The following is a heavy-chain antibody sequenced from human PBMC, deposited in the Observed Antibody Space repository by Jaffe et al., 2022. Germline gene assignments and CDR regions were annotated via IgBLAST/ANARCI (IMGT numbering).Heavy chain of an antibody. CDR2: INPSGGST. D-gene: IGHD3-10*01. CDR1: GYTFTSYY. V-gene: IGHV1-46*01. CDR3: ARDGGAYYGSGSYGPWWFDP. J-gene: IGHJ5*02. Sequence: QVQLVQSGAEVKKPGASVKVSCKASGYTFTSYYMHWVRQAPGQGLEWMGIINPSGGSTSYAQKFQGRVTMTRDTSTSTVYMELSSLRSEDTAVYYCARDGGAYYGSGSYGPWWFDPWGQGTLVTVSS.